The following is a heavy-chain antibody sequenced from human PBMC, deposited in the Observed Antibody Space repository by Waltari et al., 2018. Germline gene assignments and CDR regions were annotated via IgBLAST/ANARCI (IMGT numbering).Heavy chain of an antibody. D-gene: IGHD6-13*01. Sequence: QVQLIQSGAEVRKPGASGKVSCKVSGPTLPSLSIHWGRQGPGKGLEWLGGFDPERGETLYAQTFQGKVTLTEDTSINTAYMEVSSLRSDDTAVYFCAAGPGPAGFYFYYYLHVWGKGTTVTVAS. CDR3: AAGPGPAGFYFYYYLHV. CDR2: FDPERGET. J-gene: IGHJ6*03. V-gene: IGHV1-24*01. CDR1: GPTLPSLS.